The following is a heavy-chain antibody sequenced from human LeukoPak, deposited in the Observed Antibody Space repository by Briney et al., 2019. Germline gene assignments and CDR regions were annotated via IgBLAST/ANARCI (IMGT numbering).Heavy chain of an antibody. V-gene: IGHV4-34*01. CDR2: INHSGST. Sequence: PSETLSLTRTVSGGSISSYYWSWIRQPPEKGLEWIGEINHSGSTNYNPSLKSRVTISVDTSKNQFSLKLTSVTAADTAVYYCRGGSGSFDYWGQGTLVTVSS. D-gene: IGHD3-10*01. CDR1: GGSISSYY. CDR3: RGGSGSFDY. J-gene: IGHJ4*02.